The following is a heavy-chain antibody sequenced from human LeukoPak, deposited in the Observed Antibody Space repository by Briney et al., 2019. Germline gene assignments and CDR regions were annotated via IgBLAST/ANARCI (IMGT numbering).Heavy chain of an antibody. D-gene: IGHD2-2*01. J-gene: IGHJ4*02. CDR1: GGSISSSSYY. Sequence: SETLSLTCTVSGGSISSSSYYWGWIRQPPGKGLEWIGSIYYSGSTYYNPSIKSRVTISVDTSKNQFSLKLSSVTAADTAVYYCARRRGVVVPAAAFPRGGALDYWGQGTLVTVSS. CDR2: IYYSGST. V-gene: IGHV4-39*01. CDR3: ARRRGVVVPAAAFPRGGALDY.